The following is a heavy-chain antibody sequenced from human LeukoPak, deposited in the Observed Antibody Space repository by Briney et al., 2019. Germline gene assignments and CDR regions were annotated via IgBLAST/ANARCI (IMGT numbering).Heavy chain of an antibody. CDR2: ISSSSSTI. CDR1: GFTFSSYS. J-gene: IGHJ4*02. V-gene: IGHV3-48*01. Sequence: PGGSLRLSCAASGFTFSSYSMNWVRQAPGKGLEWVSYISSSSSTIYYADSVKGRFTISRDNAKNSLYLQMSSLRAEDTAIYYCAKKTSYHFDYWGQGTLVTVSS. CDR3: AKKTSYHFDY. D-gene: IGHD2-2*01.